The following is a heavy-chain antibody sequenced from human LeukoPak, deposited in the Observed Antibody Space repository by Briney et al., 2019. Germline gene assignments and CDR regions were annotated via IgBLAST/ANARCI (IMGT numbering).Heavy chain of an antibody. CDR3: ARASLHAFDI. D-gene: IGHD2-2*01. CDR1: GFTFSSYA. J-gene: IGHJ3*02. Sequence: SGGSLRLSCAASGFTFSSYAMSWVRQAPGKGLEWVSYISSSSSTIYYADSVKGRFTISRDNAKNSLYLQMNSLRAEDTAVYYCARASLHAFDIWGQGTMVTVSS. CDR2: ISSSSSTI. V-gene: IGHV3-48*01.